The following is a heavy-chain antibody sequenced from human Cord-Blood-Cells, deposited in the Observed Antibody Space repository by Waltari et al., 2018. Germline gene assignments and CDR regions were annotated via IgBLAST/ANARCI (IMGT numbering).Heavy chain of an antibody. D-gene: IGHD3-3*01. CDR2: RSYDGSNK. CDR1: GFTFSSYA. Sequence: QVQLVESGGGVVQPGRSLRLSCAASGFTFSSYAMHWVRQAPGKGREWVAVRSYDGSNKYYADSVKGRFTISRDNSKNTLYLQMNSLRAEDTAVYYCARDLGDFWSGYYDYWGQGTLVTVSS. CDR3: ARDLGDFWSGYYDY. J-gene: IGHJ4*02. V-gene: IGHV3-30-3*01.